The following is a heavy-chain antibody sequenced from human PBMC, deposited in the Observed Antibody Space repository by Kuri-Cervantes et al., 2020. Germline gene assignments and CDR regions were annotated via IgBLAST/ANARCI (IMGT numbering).Heavy chain of an antibody. V-gene: IGHV4-4*02. CDR3: ARQYYDRGGAFDI. Sequence: SETLSLTCAVSGGSISSSNWWSWIRQPPGKGLEWIGEINHSGSTNYNPSLKSRVTISVDTSKNQFSLKLSSVTAADTAVYYCARQYYDRGGAFDIWGQGTMVTVSS. D-gene: IGHD3-10*02. J-gene: IGHJ3*02. CDR2: INHSGST. CDR1: GGSISSSNW.